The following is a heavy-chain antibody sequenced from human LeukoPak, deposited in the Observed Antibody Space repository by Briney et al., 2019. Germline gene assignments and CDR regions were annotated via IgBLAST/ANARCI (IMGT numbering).Heavy chain of an antibody. Sequence: ASVKVSFKASGYTFTSYDINWVRRATGQGLEWMGWMNPNSGNTGYAQKFQGRVTMTRNTSISTAYMELSSLRSEDTAVYYCARSPYSSSEFDYWGQGTLVTVSS. CDR1: GYTFTSYD. D-gene: IGHD6-6*01. CDR2: MNPNSGNT. J-gene: IGHJ4*02. CDR3: ARSPYSSSEFDY. V-gene: IGHV1-8*01.